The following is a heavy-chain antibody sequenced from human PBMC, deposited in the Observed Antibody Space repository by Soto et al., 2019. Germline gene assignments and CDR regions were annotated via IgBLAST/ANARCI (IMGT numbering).Heavy chain of an antibody. J-gene: IGHJ3*02. D-gene: IGHD1-20*01. V-gene: IGHV3-23*01. CDR2: ITDNGGST. CDR1: GFTFSRDG. Sequence: EVQLLESGGGLVQAGGSLRLSCAASGFTFSRDGMSWVRQAPGKGLEWVSLITDNGGSTYYADSVKGRFTISRDNTKNTLFLQMNSLRAEDTAVYYCVKDRMDHNSVWDPFDIWGQGTMVTVSS. CDR3: VKDRMDHNSVWDPFDI.